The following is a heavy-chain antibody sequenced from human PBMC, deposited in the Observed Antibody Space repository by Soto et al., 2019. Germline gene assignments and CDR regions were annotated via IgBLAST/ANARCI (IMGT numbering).Heavy chain of an antibody. V-gene: IGHV3-11*01. CDR1: GFTFSDYY. D-gene: IGHD6-13*01. CDR3: ARDRIAAAVNWFDP. Sequence: PGGSLRLSCAASGFTFSDYYMSWIRQAPGKGLEWVSYISSSGSTIYYADSVKGRFTISRDNAKNSLYLQMNSLRAEDTAVYYCARDRIAAAVNWFDPWGQGTLVTVSS. J-gene: IGHJ5*02. CDR2: ISSSGSTI.